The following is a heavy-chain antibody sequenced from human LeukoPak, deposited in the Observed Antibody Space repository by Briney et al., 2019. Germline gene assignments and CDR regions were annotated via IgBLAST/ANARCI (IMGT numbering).Heavy chain of an antibody. CDR2: ISWNSGSI. Sequence: GGSLRLSCAASGFTFDDYAMHWVRQAPGKGLEWVSGISWNSGSIGYADSVKGRFTISRDNSKNTVYLQMNSLRADDTAVYYCARDRHDDYWGPGTLVTVSS. V-gene: IGHV3-9*01. CDR3: ARDRHDDY. CDR1: GFTFDDYA. J-gene: IGHJ4*02.